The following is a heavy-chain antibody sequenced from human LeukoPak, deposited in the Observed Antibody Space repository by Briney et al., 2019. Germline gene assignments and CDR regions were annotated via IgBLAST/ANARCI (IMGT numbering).Heavy chain of an antibody. CDR1: GFTFSNYA. V-gene: IGHV3-23*01. J-gene: IGHJ3*02. CDR3: AKGRGYNYWDGFDI. D-gene: IGHD5-24*01. Sequence: GGSLRLSCAASGFTFSNYAMSWVRQAPGKGLEWVSVTSGSGGSTYYGDSVKGRFTISRDNSKNTLYMQMNSLRAEDTAVYYCAKGRGYNYWDGFDIWGQGTMVTVSS. CDR2: TSGSGGST.